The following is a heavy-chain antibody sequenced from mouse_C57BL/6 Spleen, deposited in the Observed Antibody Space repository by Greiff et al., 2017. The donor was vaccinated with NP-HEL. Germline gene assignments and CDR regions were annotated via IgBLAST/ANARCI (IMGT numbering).Heavy chain of an antibody. CDR1: GYTFTDYY. CDR3: ARWSPYDYDVGFDY. J-gene: IGHJ2*01. D-gene: IGHD2-4*01. CDR2: INPNNGGT. V-gene: IGHV1-26*01. Sequence: VQLQQSGPELVKPGASVKISCKASGYTFTDYYMNWVKQSHGKSLEWIGDINPNNGGTSYNQKFKGKATLTVDKSSSTAYMELRSLTSEDSAVYYCARWSPYDYDVGFDYWGQGTTLTVSS.